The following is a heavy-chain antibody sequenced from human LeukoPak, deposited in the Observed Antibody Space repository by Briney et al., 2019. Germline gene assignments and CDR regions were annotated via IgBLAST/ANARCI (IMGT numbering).Heavy chain of an antibody. CDR2: INHSGST. J-gene: IGHJ4*02. D-gene: IGHD1-26*01. CDR3: ARGMGATTGFDY. V-gene: IGHV4-34*01. Sequence: SETLSLTCAVYGGSFSGYYWSWIRQPPGKGLEWIGEINHSGSTNYNPSLKSRVTISVDTSKNQFSLKLSSVTAADTAVYYCARGMGATTGFDYWGQGALVTVSS. CDR1: GGSFSGYY.